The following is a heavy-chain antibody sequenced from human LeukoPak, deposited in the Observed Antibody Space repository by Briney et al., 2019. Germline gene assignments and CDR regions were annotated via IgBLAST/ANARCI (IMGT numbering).Heavy chain of an antibody. CDR2: ISYDGSNK. D-gene: IGHD4-17*01. CDR3: AKDRDYGDYYYFDY. Sequence: PGGSLRLSCAASGFTFSSYAMSWVRQAPGKGLEWVAVISYDGSNKYYADSVKGRFTISRDNSKNTLYLQMNSLRAEDTAVYYCAKDRDYGDYYYFDYWGQGTLVTVSS. CDR1: GFTFSSYA. J-gene: IGHJ4*02. V-gene: IGHV3-30*18.